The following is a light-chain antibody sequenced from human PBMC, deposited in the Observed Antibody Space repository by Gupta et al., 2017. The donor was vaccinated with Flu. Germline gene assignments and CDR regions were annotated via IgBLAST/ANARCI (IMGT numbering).Light chain of an antibody. CDR3: QQYQTWPLT. J-gene: IGKJ4*01. CDR1: QSLNSIY. V-gene: IGKV3-15*01. Sequence: EIVMTQSPATLSVSPGDRATLSCRASQSLNSIYLAWYQQKPGQAPRLLIYGAYTRATGFPARFSGSGSRTEFTLTISSLQSEDLAVYYCQQYQTWPLTFGGGTRVEIK. CDR2: GAY.